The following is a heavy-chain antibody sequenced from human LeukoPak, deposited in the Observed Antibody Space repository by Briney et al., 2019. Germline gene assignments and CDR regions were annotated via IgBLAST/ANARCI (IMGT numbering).Heavy chain of an antibody. J-gene: IGHJ4*02. CDR2: ITNGGATT. CDR3: ARDQYDTWSRRGNFDS. Sequence: TGESLRLSCVASGFTFGGYAMSWVRQAPGKGLEWVSIITNGGATTYYADSVRGRFTISRDNSKNTLYLQMNSLRAEDTAVFYCARDQYDTWSRRGNFDSWGQGTLVIVSS. V-gene: IGHV3-23*01. CDR1: GFTFGGYA. D-gene: IGHD3-3*01.